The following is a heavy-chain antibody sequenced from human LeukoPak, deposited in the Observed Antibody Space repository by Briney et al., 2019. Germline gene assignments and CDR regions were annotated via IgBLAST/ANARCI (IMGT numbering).Heavy chain of an antibody. CDR1: GGSFSGYY. CDR2: INHSGST. V-gene: IGHV4-34*01. CDR3: ARELRFDY. J-gene: IGHJ4*02. Sequence: SETLSLTCAVYGGSFSGYYWSWIRQPPGKGLEWIGEINHSGSTNYNPSLKSRVTISVDTSKNQFSLKLSSVTAADTAVYYCARELRFDYWGQGTLVTVSS. D-gene: IGHD1-26*01.